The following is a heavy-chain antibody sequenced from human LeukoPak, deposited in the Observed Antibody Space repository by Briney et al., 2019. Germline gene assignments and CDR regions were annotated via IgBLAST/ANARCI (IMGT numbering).Heavy chain of an antibody. Sequence: PGGSLRLSCAASGFTFSCYEMNWVRQAPGKGLEWVSYISSSGSTIYYADSVKGRFTISRDNAKNSLYLQMNSLRAEDTAVYYCARDKRSRWFGESTYYFDYWGQGTLVTVSS. D-gene: IGHD3-10*01. CDR2: ISSSGSTI. CDR1: GFTFSCYE. V-gene: IGHV3-48*03. CDR3: ARDKRSRWFGESTYYFDY. J-gene: IGHJ4*02.